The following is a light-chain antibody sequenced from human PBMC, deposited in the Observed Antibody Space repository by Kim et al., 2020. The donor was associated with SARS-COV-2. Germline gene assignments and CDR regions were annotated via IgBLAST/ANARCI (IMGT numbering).Light chain of an antibody. CDR3: QQHNSYPYT. CDR2: KAS. V-gene: IGKV1-5*03. CDR1: HTINTW. J-gene: IGKJ2*01. Sequence: GDTVTITCRASHTINTWLAWYQQKPGKAPKFLIQKASTLYSGVPSRFSGSGSGTEFNLTISSLQPDDFATYYCQQHNSYPYTFGQGTKLEI.